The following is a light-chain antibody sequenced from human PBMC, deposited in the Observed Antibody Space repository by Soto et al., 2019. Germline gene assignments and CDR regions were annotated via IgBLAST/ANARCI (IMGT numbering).Light chain of an antibody. V-gene: IGKV3-11*01. CDR2: DAS. CDR3: RPRSNLWT. Sequence: EIVLTQSPATLSLSPGERATLSCMASQSVSTYLAWYQQKPGQAPRLLIYDASNRATGIPARFSGSGSDTVLSVTIGRLEPKDFEVYYRRPRSNLWTFGKGTKVEIK. J-gene: IGKJ1*01. CDR1: QSVSTY.